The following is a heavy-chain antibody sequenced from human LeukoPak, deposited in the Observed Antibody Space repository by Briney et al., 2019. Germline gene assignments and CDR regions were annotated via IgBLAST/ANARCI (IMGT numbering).Heavy chain of an antibody. CDR2: ISGSGDTV. Sequence: GGSLRLSCEASGFTFSRHAMSWVRQGPGKGLEWVSTISGSGDTVYYADSVKGRFTISRDNYMNTLSLQMNSLRAEDTAIYYCAKDRYSNYLNAFYMWGQGTMVAVSS. J-gene: IGHJ3*02. V-gene: IGHV3-23*01. CDR1: GFTFSRHA. D-gene: IGHD4-11*01. CDR3: AKDRYSNYLNAFYM.